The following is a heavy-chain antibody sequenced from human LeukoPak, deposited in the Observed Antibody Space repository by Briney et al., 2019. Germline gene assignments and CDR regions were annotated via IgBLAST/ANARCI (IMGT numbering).Heavy chain of an antibody. Sequence: SETLSLTCTVSGGSISSYYWSWIRQPAGKGLEWIGRIYTSGSTNYNPSLKSRVPMSVDTSKNQFPLKLRSVPAADTAVYFCARGYREHQTFYSSPYFDYWAQGTLVTVSS. CDR1: GGSISSYY. CDR2: IYTSGST. D-gene: IGHD5-18*01. V-gene: IGHV4-4*07. CDR3: ARGYREHQTFYSSPYFDY. J-gene: IGHJ4*02.